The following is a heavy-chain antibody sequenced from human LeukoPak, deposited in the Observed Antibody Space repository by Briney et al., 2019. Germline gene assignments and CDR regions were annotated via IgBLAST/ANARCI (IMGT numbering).Heavy chain of an antibody. J-gene: IGHJ1*01. CDR1: GFTFSIYR. CDR3: ASHRKVCDFWSGHDAEYFQQ. V-gene: IGHV3-7*01. D-gene: IGHD3-3*01. CDR2: IKQDGSEK. Sequence: GGSLRHSCAASGFTFSIYRMSWVRQAPGKGLEWGANIKQDGSEKYYVDSVKGRFTISRDNAKNSLYLQMNSLSAEDTAVYYCASHRKVCDFWSGHDAEYFQQWGQGTLVTVSS.